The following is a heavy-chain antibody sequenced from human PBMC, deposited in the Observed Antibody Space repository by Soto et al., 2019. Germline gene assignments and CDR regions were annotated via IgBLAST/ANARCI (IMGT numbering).Heavy chain of an antibody. CDR1: GYTFMSYG. V-gene: IGHV1-69*10. CDR2: IIPILGIA. D-gene: IGHD1-26*01. Sequence: SVKVSCKASGYTFMSYGISWVRQAPGQGLEWMGWIIPILGIANYAQKFQGRVTITADKSTSTAYMELSSLRSEDTAVYYCARGGSYLAAAFDIWGQGTMVTVS. CDR3: ARGGSYLAAAFDI. J-gene: IGHJ3*02.